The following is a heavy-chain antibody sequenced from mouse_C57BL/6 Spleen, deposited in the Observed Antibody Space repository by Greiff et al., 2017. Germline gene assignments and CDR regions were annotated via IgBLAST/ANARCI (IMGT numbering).Heavy chain of an antibody. CDR2: INPNNGGT. CDR3: ARLGDGYGDYFDY. V-gene: IGHV1-22*01. CDR1: GYTFTDYN. D-gene: IGHD2-3*01. Sequence: VQLKQSGPELVKPGASVKMSCKASGYTFTDYNMHWVKQSHGKSLEWIGYINPNNGGTSYNQKFKGKATLTVNKSSSTAYMELRSLTSEDSAVYYCARLGDGYGDYFDYWGQGTTLTVSS. J-gene: IGHJ2*01.